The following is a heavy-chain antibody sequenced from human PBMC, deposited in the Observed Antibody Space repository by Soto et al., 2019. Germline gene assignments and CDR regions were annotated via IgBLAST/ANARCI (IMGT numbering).Heavy chain of an antibody. CDR1: GYTFTGYY. J-gene: IGHJ6*02. D-gene: IGHD1-26*01. V-gene: IGHV1-2*02. CDR2: INPNSGDT. CDR3: AKGGAIVAAGTRVYLYNAMDV. Sequence: QVQLVQSGTEVKRPGDSVKVSCKASGYTFTGYYVHWVRQAPGQGLEWMGWINPNSGDTYLAQRFQGRVNMNRDKSIGTAYMELRGLTSDDTAEYYCAKGGAIVAAGTRVYLYNAMDVWGQGTTVTVSS.